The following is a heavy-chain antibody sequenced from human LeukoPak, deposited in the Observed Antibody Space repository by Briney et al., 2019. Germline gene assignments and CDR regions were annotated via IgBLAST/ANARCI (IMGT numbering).Heavy chain of an antibody. D-gene: IGHD3-22*01. CDR3: ARGGRYYDSSGYYYYYYYGMTS. CDR1: GGSFSGYY. J-gene: IGHJ6*02. CDR2: INHSGST. V-gene: IGHV4-34*01. Sequence: SETLSLTCAVYGGSFSGYYWSWIRQPPGKGLEWIGEINHSGSTNYNPSLKSRVTISVDTSKNQFSLKLSSVTAADTAVYYCARGGRYYDSSGYYYYYYYGMTSGAKGPRSPSP.